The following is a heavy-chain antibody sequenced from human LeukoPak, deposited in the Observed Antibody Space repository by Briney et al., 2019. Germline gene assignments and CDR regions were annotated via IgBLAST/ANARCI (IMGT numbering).Heavy chain of an antibody. D-gene: IGHD2-15*01. V-gene: IGHV1-46*01. J-gene: IGHJ4*02. CDR2: INPSGGST. CDR1: GYTFTSYY. Sequence: ASAKVSCKASGYTFTSYYMHWVRQAPGQGLEWMGIINPSGGSTSYAQKFQGRVTMTRDMSTSTVYMELSSLRSEDTAVYYCARGYCSGGSCYQFDYWGQGTLVTVSS. CDR3: ARGYCSGGSCYQFDY.